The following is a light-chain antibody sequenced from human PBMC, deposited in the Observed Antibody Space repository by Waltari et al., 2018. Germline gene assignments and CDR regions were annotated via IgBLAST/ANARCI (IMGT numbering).Light chain of an antibody. CDR3: HQYGSPPLT. CDR1: AIISNDH. J-gene: IGKJ4*01. Sequence: EIVLTQFPDTLSLSPGERVALSCRASAIISNDHLSWYQQQPGQAPRLLTYGASRRATSVPDRFSGSGSGTDFTLTISRLEPEDFAFYYCHQYGSPPLTFGGGVKVEIK. CDR2: GAS. V-gene: IGKV3-20*01.